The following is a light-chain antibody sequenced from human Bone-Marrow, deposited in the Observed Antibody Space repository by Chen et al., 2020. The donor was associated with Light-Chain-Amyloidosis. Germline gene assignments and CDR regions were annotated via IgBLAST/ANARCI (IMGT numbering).Light chain of an antibody. CDR1: SSDVGGDNH. J-gene: IGLJ1*01. CDR3: SSYTITNTLV. Sequence: SALTQPASVSGSPGHSITISCTGTSSDVGGDNHVSWYQQHPDKAPKLMIYEVTNRPSWVPDRFSCSKSDNTASLTISRLQTEDEADYCCSSYTITNTLVFGSGTRVTVL. V-gene: IGLV2-14*01. CDR2: EVT.